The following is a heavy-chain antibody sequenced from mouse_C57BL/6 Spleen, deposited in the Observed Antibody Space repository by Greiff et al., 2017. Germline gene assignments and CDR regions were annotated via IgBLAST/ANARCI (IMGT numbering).Heavy chain of an antibody. CDR2: IYTSDSET. V-gene: IGHV1-61*01. CDR3: ARPQLGFYAMDY. CDR1: GYTFTSYW. D-gene: IGHD4-1*02. Sequence: QVQLQQPGAELVRPGSSVKLSCKASGYTFTSYWMDWVKQRPGQGLEWIGNIYTSDSETHYNQKFKDKATLTVDKSSSTAYLQLSSLTSEDSAVYYCARPQLGFYAMDYWGQGTSVTVSS. J-gene: IGHJ4*01.